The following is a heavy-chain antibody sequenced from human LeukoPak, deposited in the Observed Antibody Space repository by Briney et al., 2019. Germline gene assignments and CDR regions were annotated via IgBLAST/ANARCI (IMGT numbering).Heavy chain of an antibody. Sequence: SETLSLTCTVSGGSISSGSYYWSWIRQPAGKGLEWIGRIYTSGSTNYNPSLKSRVTISVDTSKNQFSLKLSSVTAADTAVYYCARGMNYDILTGTNWFDPWGQGTLVTVSS. J-gene: IGHJ5*02. CDR2: IYTSGST. D-gene: IGHD3-9*01. CDR1: GGSISSGSYY. V-gene: IGHV4-61*02. CDR3: ARGMNYDILTGTNWFDP.